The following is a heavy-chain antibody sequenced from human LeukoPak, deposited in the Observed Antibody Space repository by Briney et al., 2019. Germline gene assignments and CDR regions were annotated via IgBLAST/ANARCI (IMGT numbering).Heavy chain of an antibody. CDR2: IKPDGSEK. CDR1: GFTFSNYW. J-gene: IGHJ3*02. D-gene: IGHD1-1*01. V-gene: IGHV3-7*01. Sequence: GGSLRLSCAASGFTFSNYWMGWVRQAPGKGLEWVANIKPDGSEKYYVESVKGRFTISRDNAKNALNLQMSSLRAEDTAVYYCARDPTTSQGSHAFDIWGQGTRVTVSS. CDR3: ARDPTTSQGSHAFDI.